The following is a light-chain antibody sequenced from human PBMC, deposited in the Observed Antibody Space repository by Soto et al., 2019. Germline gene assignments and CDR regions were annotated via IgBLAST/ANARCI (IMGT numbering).Light chain of an antibody. CDR3: QPYHLYWT. Sequence: IQLTQSPSSLSASVGDRVTMTCRASQRIATWLAWYQHQPGSAPKLLIYGASTLQSGVPSRFSGSGSGAEFTLTIDIQQPEDFATYYCQPYHLYWTFGPGTKVDI. CDR1: QRIATW. J-gene: IGKJ1*01. V-gene: IGKV1-5*01. CDR2: GAS.